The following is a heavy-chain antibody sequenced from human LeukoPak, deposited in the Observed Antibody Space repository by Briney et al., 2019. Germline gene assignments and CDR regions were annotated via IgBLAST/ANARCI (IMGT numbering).Heavy chain of an antibody. Sequence: GWSLRLSCSASGFTFSSYAMHWVRQAPGKGLEYVSAISSNGGSTYYADSVKGRFTISRDNSKNTLYLQMGSLRAEDTAVYYCVRGDYYDSSGYYYRYFQHWGQGTLVTVSS. CDR2: ISSNGGST. CDR1: GFTFSSYA. J-gene: IGHJ1*01. CDR3: VRGDYYDSSGYYYRYFQH. D-gene: IGHD3-22*01. V-gene: IGHV3-64D*06.